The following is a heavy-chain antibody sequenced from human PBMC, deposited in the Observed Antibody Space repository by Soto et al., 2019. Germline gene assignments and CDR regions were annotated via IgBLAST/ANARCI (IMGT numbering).Heavy chain of an antibody. Sequence: PSETLSLTCTVSGGSISSGGYSWTWIRQSPGKGLEWIGYTYQSGSAYYNPSLKSRVTISVDRSKNQFSLNLTSVTAADTAVYYCARDYYGTDVWGQGTKVTVSS. V-gene: IGHV4-30-2*06. J-gene: IGHJ6*02. CDR2: TYQSGSA. CDR3: ARDYYGTDV. CDR1: GGSISSGGYS.